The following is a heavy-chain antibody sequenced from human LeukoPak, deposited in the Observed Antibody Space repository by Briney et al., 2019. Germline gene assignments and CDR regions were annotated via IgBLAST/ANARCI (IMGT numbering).Heavy chain of an antibody. CDR2: IIPIFGTA. V-gene: IGHV1-69*05. CDR1: GGSFSSEA. Sequence: SVKVSCKAFGGSFSSEAISWVRQAPGQGLEWMGGIIPIFGTANYAQKFQGRVTITTDESTSTAYMEVSSLRPEDTAVYYCGRKAGDCGGGSCYSIDYWGQGTLVTVSS. CDR3: GRKAGDCGGGSCYSIDY. J-gene: IGHJ4*02. D-gene: IGHD2-15*01.